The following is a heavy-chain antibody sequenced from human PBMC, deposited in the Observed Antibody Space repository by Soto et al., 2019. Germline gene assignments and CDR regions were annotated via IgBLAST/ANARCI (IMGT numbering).Heavy chain of an antibody. Sequence: VQLLGSGGGLVQPGGSLRLSCVGSGFTFSTYWMNWVRQAPGKGLEWVANINPDGNVGTYVDSARGRFTTSRDNAKNSLYLQMNSLRADDTAVYFCAGWGGHDYNYWGQGIMVTVSS. CDR3: AGWGGHDYNY. CDR1: GFTFSTYW. D-gene: IGHD4-4*01. CDR2: INPDGNVG. J-gene: IGHJ4*02. V-gene: IGHV3-7*03.